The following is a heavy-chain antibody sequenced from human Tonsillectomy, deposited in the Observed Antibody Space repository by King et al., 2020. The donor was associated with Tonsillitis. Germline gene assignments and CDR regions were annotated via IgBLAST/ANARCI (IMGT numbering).Heavy chain of an antibody. J-gene: IGHJ4*02. CDR1: GFNFNNYA. CDR2: ISKTGNNT. Sequence: VQLVESGGGLVQPGGSLRLACSASGFNFNNYAMKWVRQAPGKGMEYVAVISKTGNNTFYGDSVKGRFTISRDNSKNTLYVQMNSLRVEDTAVYYCVKDGRGVGDCWGQGALVTVSS. D-gene: IGHD1-26*01. CDR3: VKDGRGVGDC. V-gene: IGHV3-64*05.